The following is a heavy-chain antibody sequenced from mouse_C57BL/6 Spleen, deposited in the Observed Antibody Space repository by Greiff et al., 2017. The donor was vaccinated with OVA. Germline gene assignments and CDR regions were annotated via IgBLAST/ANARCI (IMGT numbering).Heavy chain of an antibody. CDR3: ASYYYGSSLYYAMDY. CDR2: INPNYGTT. J-gene: IGHJ4*01. D-gene: IGHD1-1*01. CDR1: GYSFTDYN. Sequence: VQLQQSGPELVKPGASVKISCKASGYSFTDYNMNWVKQSNGKSLVWIGVINPNYGTTSYNQKFKGKATLTVDQSSSTAYMQLNSLTSEDSAVYYCASYYYGSSLYYAMDYWGQGTSVTVSS. V-gene: IGHV1-39*01.